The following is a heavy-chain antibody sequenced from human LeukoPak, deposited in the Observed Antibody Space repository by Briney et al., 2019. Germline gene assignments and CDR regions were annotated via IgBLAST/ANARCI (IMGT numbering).Heavy chain of an antibody. CDR3: ARGPGPADDGGGYCFDY. CDR1: GYTFTSYY. D-gene: IGHD3-22*01. V-gene: IGHV1-46*01. Sequence: ASVKVSCKASGYTFTSYYLYWVRQAPGQGLEWMGVINPSGGSTTSAQKFQGRVTMTRDTSTSTVYMELRSLRSEDTAVYYCARGPGPADDGGGYCFDYWGQGTLVTVSP. J-gene: IGHJ4*02. CDR2: INPSGGST.